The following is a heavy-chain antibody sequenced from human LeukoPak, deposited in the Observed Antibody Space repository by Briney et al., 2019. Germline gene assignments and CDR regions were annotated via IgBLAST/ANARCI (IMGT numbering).Heavy chain of an antibody. J-gene: IGHJ6*04. V-gene: IGHV4-30-2*01. CDR3: ARLIAASPARGPPTLDV. CDR2: IYHSGST. D-gene: IGHD6-13*01. Sequence: PSETLSLTCTVSGGSISSGGYYWSWIRQPPGKGLEWIGYIYHSGSTYYNPSLKSRVTISVDRSKNQFSLKLSSVTAADTAVYYCARLIAASPARGPPTLDVWGKGTTVTVSS. CDR1: GGSISSGGYY.